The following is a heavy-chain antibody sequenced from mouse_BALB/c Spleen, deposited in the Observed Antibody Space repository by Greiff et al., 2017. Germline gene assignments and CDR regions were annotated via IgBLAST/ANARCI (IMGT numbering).Heavy chain of an antibody. CDR1: GFTFSDYY. CDR3: ARGSYWYFDV. V-gene: IGHV5-4*02. Sequence: LVESGGGLVKPGGSLKLSCAASGFTFSDYYMYWVRQTPEKRLEWVATISDGGSYTYYPDSVKGRFTISRDNAKNNLYLQMSSLKSEDTAMYYCARGSYWYFDVWGAGTTVTVSS. CDR2: ISDGGSYT. J-gene: IGHJ1*01.